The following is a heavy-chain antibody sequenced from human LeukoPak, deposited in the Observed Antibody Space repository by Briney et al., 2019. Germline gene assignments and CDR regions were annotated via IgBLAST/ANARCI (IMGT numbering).Heavy chain of an antibody. CDR3: ARGRCLDAFDI. V-gene: IGHV4-59*01. D-gene: IGHD3-3*01. CDR1: GGSISSYY. J-gene: IGHJ3*02. CDR2: IYYSGST. Sequence: PSETLSLTYTVSGGSISSYYWSWIRQPPGKGLEWFGYIYYSGSTKYKPSLKSRVTISVDTSKNQFSLKLSSVTAADTAVYYCARGRCLDAFDIWGQGAMVTVSS.